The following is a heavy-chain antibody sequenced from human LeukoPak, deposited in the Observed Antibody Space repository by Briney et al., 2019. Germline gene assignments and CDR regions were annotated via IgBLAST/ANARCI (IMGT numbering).Heavy chain of an antibody. CDR3: TRVTYYYDNSGYFHFDS. D-gene: IGHD3-22*01. CDR2: IRRKAHGGTT. V-gene: IGHV3-49*04. Sequence: GGSLRLSCTTSGFTFGDYAMSWVRQAPGKGLEGVSFIRRKAHGGTTEYAASVKGRFSSSRDDSKSIAYLQMNSLKTEDTAVYFCTRVTYYYDNSGYFHFDSWGQGSLVTVSS. CDR1: GFTFGDYA. J-gene: IGHJ4*02.